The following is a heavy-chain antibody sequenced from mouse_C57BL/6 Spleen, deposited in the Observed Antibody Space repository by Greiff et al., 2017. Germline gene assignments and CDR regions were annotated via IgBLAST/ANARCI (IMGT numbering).Heavy chain of an antibody. CDR1: GFTFSDYG. D-gene: IGHD2-3*01. CDR2: ISSGSSTI. V-gene: IGHV5-17*01. Sequence: EVHLVESGGGLVKPGGSLKLSCAASGFTFSDYGMHWVRQAPEKGLEWVAYISSGSSTIYYADTVKGRFTISRDNAKNTLFLQMTSLRSEDTAMYYCARPPYEPYAMDYWGQGTSVTVSS. J-gene: IGHJ4*01. CDR3: ARPPYEPYAMDY.